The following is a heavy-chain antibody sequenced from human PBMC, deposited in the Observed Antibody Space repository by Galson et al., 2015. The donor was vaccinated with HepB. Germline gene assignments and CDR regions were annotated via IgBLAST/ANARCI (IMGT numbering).Heavy chain of an antibody. CDR1: GFTFSNYN. V-gene: IGHV3-21*01. CDR2: ISTSSRYI. D-gene: IGHD5-18*01. CDR3: ARINSDGFDI. Sequence: SLRLSCAASGFTFSNYNMIWVRQAPGKGLEYVASISTSSRYIYNGDSVNGRFTISRDNANNLLYLQVNSLRVEDTAVYYCARINSDGFDIWGQGTLVTVSP. J-gene: IGHJ3*02.